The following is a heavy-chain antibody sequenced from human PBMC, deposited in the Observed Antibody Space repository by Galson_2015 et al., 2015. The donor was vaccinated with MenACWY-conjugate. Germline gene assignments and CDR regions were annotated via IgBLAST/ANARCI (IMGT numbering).Heavy chain of an antibody. Sequence: TLSLTCTVSGASMSNYSWTWVRQSPEKGLEWIGHIYRSGATNYNPSLQSRVIISADASKGQISLNLASVSAADTAVYFCARRATTGWFDPWGQGTQVTVSS. D-gene: IGHD4-17*01. CDR3: ARRATTGWFDP. V-gene: IGHV4-59*13. J-gene: IGHJ5*02. CDR1: GASMSNYS. CDR2: IYRSGAT.